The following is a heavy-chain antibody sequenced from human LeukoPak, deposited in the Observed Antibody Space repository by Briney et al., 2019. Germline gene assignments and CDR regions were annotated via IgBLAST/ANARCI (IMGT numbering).Heavy chain of an antibody. V-gene: IGHV6-1*01. J-gene: IGHJ6*02. CDR1: GDSVSSNSAG. CDR2: TYYRSKWFS. CDR3: ARDGGRWLAQYYYDYGMDV. Sequence: SQTLPVPCALSGDSVSSNSAGWNWIRRSPSRGLEWLGRTYYRSKWFSDYAVSVKSRITINPDTSKNQFSLQLNSVSPEDTAVYYCARDGGRWLAQYYYDYGMDVWGQGTTVTVSS. D-gene: IGHD6-19*01.